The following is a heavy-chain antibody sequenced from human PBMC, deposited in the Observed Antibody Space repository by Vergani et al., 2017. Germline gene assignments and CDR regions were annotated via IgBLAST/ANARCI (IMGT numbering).Heavy chain of an antibody. J-gene: IGHJ6*02. D-gene: IGHD3-9*01. V-gene: IGHV1-18*01. CDR2: ISPYNGNT. CDR1: GYTFTSYG. Sequence: QVQLVQSGAEVKKPGASVKVSCKTSGYTFTSYGISWVRRAPGQGLEWMGWISPYNGNTNYAQKLKGRVTMTEDTSTDTAYMELSSLRSEYTAVSYCATINLYYDILTGYYKTHYYYYGMDVWGQGTTVTVSS. CDR3: ATINLYYDILTGYYKTHYYYYGMDV.